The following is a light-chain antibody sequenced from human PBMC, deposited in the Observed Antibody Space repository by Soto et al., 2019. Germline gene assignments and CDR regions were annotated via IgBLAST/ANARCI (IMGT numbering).Light chain of an antibody. CDR1: QSISSW. Sequence: DIQMTQSPSTLSASVGDRVTITCRASQSISSWLAWYQQKPGKAPNLLIYKASSLQSGVPSRFSGSGSGTEFTLTISSLQPDDCGNYYCQQYNDKWTFGQGTKV. CDR2: KAS. J-gene: IGKJ1*01. CDR3: QQYNDKWT. V-gene: IGKV1-5*03.